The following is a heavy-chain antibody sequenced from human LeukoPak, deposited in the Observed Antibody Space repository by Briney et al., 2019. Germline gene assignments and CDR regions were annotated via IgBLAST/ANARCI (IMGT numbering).Heavy chain of an antibody. CDR1: GFSVRTTF. CDR3: TRSGYRHPYHFDS. D-gene: IGHD3-22*01. V-gene: IGHV3-53*01. Sequence: GGSLRLSCAASGFSVRTTFMSWVRQTPDKGLEWVSVLYTGGGTDHADSVKGRFTISRDTSKNTLSLQMNDLRVDDTAIYYCTRSGYRHPYHFDSWGQGTLGAVSS. CDR2: LYTGGGT. J-gene: IGHJ4*02.